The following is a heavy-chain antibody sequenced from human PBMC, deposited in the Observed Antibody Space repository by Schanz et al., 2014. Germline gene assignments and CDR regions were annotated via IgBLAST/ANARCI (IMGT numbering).Heavy chain of an antibody. CDR2: IENNANGATT. CDR1: GLTFSSAW. V-gene: IGHV3-15*04. D-gene: IGHD1-20*01. J-gene: IGHJ3*02. Sequence: EVQLVASGGGLVKPGGSLRLSCAVSGLTFSSAWMGWVRQAPGKGLEWVGRIENNANGATTDYAAPVKGRFTVSRDDSRNTLYLQMNTLRTDDTALYYCTTFNNRDALYIWGQGTMVSVSS. CDR3: TTFNNRDALYI.